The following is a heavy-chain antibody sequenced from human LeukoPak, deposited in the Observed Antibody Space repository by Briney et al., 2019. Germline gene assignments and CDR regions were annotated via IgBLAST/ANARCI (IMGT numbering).Heavy chain of an antibody. Sequence: ASVKVSCKASGYTFTSYGISWVRQAPGQGLEWMGWINPNSGGTNYAQKFQGRVTMTRDTSISTAYVELSRLRSDDTAVYYCAREKVIQYQLLWDYWGQGTLVTVSS. J-gene: IGHJ4*02. CDR1: GYTFTSYG. V-gene: IGHV1-2*02. CDR3: AREKVIQYQLLWDY. CDR2: INPNSGGT. D-gene: IGHD2-2*01.